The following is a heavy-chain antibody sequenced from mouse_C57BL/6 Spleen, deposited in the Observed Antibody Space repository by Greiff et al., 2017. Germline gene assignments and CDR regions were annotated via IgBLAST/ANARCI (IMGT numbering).Heavy chain of an antibody. V-gene: IGHV5-9-1*02. Sequence: EVKLMESGEGLVKPGGSLKLSCAASGFTFSSYATSWVRQTPEKRLEWVAYISSGGDYIYYEDTVKGRFTISRDNARNTLYLQMSSLKSEDTAMYYCTRDRRGSSPSFDYWCQGTTLTVSS. CDR3: TRDRRGSSPSFDY. CDR1: GFTFSSYA. CDR2: ISSGGDYI. J-gene: IGHJ2*01. D-gene: IGHD1-1*01.